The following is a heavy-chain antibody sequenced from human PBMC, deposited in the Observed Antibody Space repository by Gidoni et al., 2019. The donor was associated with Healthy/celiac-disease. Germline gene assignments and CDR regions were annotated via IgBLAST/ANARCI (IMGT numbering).Heavy chain of an antibody. D-gene: IGHD2-8*01. J-gene: IGHJ5*02. CDR2: IRSKAYGGTT. Sequence: EVQLVESGGGLVQPGRSLRLSCTASGFTFGDYAMSWVRQAPGKGLEWVGFIRSKAYGGTTEYAASVKGRFTISRDDSKSIAYLQMNSLKTEDTAVYYCTRRMDIVLSGWFDPWGQGTLVTVSS. CDR3: TRRMDIVLSGWFDP. V-gene: IGHV3-49*04. CDR1: GFTFGDYA.